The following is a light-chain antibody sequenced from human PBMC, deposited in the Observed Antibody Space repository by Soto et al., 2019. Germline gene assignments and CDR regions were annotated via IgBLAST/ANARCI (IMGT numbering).Light chain of an antibody. Sequence: EIVLTQSPATLSLSPGERATLSCRASQSVNNFLAWYQQRPGQAPRLLMYEASNRATGVPARFSGSGSGTDFTLTISSLEPEDFAVYYCQQRHMWPITFGQGTRLEIK. J-gene: IGKJ5*01. CDR3: QQRHMWPIT. V-gene: IGKV3-11*01. CDR1: QSVNNF. CDR2: EAS.